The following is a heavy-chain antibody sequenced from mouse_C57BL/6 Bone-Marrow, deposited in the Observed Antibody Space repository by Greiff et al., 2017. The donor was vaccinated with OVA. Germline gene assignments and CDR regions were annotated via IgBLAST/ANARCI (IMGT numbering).Heavy chain of an antibody. CDR3: ASGDSSWYFDV. CDR1: GYTFTTYP. J-gene: IGHJ1*03. V-gene: IGHV1-47*01. Sequence: VQLQESGAELVKPGASVKMSCKASGYTFTTYPMKWVKQRHGKSLEWIGNFNPYNDATRYNEKFKGKATLTVEISSSTVYLELSRLTSDDSAVDYGASGDSSWYFDVWGTGTTVTVSS. CDR2: FNPYNDAT.